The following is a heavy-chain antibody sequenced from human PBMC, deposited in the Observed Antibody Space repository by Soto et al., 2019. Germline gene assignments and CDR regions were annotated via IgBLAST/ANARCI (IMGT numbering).Heavy chain of an antibody. CDR2: ISWNSDTI. D-gene: IGHD1-7*01. CDR3: AKDHSGWNYGIDY. J-gene: IGHJ4*02. CDR1: GFTFDDYA. V-gene: IGHV3-9*01. Sequence: GGSLRLSCAASGFTFDDYAMHWVRQAPGKGLEWVSYISWNSDTIGYADSVKGRFTISRDNAKNSLYLQMNTLRPEDTALYYCAKDHSGWNYGIDYWGQGTLVTVSS.